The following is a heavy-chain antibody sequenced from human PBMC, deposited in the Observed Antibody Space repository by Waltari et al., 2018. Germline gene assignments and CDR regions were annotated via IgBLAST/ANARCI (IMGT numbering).Heavy chain of an antibody. CDR3: ARPHPTTVTTLGAFDI. CDR1: GGSISSGDYY. J-gene: IGHJ3*02. D-gene: IGHD4-17*01. V-gene: IGHV4-30-4*08. CDR2: IYYSGST. Sequence: QVQLQESGPGLVKPSQTLSLTCTVSGGSISSGDYYWSWLRQPPGKGLEWIGYIYYSGSTYYNPSLKSRVTISVDTSKNQFSLKLSSVTAADTAVYYCARPHPTTVTTLGAFDIWGQGTMVTVSS.